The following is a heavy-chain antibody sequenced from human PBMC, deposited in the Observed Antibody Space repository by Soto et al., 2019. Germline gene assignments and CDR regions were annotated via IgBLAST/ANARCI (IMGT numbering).Heavy chain of an antibody. D-gene: IGHD3-10*01. CDR3: ARGSAGHCNSGTLLD. J-gene: IGHJ4*02. V-gene: IGHV3-30-3*01. Sequence: QVQVVESGGGVVQPEKSLRLSCAASGFTFSTYAMHWVRQAPGKGLEWVAVISDDGINEYYADSVKGRFTSSRDNSKSMLYLQVNGLRAEDTAVYYCARGSAGHCNSGTLLDWGQGTLVTVSS. CDR1: GFTFSTYA. CDR2: ISDDGINE.